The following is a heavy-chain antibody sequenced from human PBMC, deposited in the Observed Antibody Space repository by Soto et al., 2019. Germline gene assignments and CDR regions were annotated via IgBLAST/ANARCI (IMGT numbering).Heavy chain of an antibody. CDR2: ISAYNGNT. Sequence: ASVKVSCKASGYTFTSYGISWLRQSPGQGLEWMGWISAYNGNTNYAQKLQGRVTMTTDTSTSTAYMELRSLRSDDTAVYYCARDPGWGITMIATGDYWGQGTLVTVSS. CDR1: GYTFTSYG. V-gene: IGHV1-18*04. J-gene: IGHJ4*02. D-gene: IGHD3-22*01. CDR3: ARDPGWGITMIATGDY.